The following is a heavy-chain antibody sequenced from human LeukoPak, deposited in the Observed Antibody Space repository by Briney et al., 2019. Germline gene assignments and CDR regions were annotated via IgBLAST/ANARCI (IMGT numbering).Heavy chain of an antibody. Sequence: ASVRVSCKASGYTFTSYYMHWVRQAPGQGREWMGIINPSGGSTSYAQKFQGRVTMTRDTSTSTVYMELSSLRSEDTAVYYCARAIGCSSTSCPYTYYYYGMDVWGKGTTVTVSS. V-gene: IGHV1-46*01. CDR1: GYTFTSYY. D-gene: IGHD2-2*01. CDR3: ARAIGCSSTSCPYTYYYYGMDV. CDR2: INPSGGST. J-gene: IGHJ6*04.